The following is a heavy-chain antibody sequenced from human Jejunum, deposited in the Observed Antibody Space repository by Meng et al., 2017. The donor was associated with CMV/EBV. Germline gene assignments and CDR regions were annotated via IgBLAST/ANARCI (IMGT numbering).Heavy chain of an antibody. CDR1: FRSYV. J-gene: IGHJ6*02. Sequence: FRSYVISWVRQAPGQGPEWMGGIIPMFGTSKYAQKFQGRVTLTTDESTSTVYMELSSLRVDDTAVYYCARDVRGSGLIDHYYGMDVWDQGTTVTVSS. D-gene: IGHD3-16*01. V-gene: IGHV1-69*05. CDR2: IIPMFGTS. CDR3: ARDVRGSGLIDHYYGMDV.